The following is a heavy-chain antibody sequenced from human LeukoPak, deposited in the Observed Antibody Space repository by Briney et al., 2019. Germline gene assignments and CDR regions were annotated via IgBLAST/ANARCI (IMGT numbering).Heavy chain of an antibody. Sequence: SETLSLTCTVSGGSISSYYWSWIRQPPGKGLEWIGYIYYSGSTNDNPSLKSRVTISVGTSKNQFSLKLSSVTAADTAVYYCARGGAVYYGSGSYYNGDEYFQHWGQGTLVTVSS. V-gene: IGHV4-59*01. J-gene: IGHJ1*01. CDR2: IYYSGST. D-gene: IGHD3-10*01. CDR1: GGSISSYY. CDR3: ARGGAVYYGSGSYYNGDEYFQH.